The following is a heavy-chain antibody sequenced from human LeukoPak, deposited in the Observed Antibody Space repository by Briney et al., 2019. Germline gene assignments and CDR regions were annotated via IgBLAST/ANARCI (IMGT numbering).Heavy chain of an antibody. CDR3: AKMVGAHDAFDS. CDR2: VGKSGDST. D-gene: IGHD2-15*01. Sequence: GGSLRLSCAASGFTSSTYGMSWVRQAPGKGLEWVSAVGKSGDSTYYADSMKGRFTISRDNSKNTLYLQMNSLRAEDTAVYYCAKMVGAHDAFDSWGQGTMVTVSS. CDR1: GFTSSTYG. V-gene: IGHV3-23*01. J-gene: IGHJ3*01.